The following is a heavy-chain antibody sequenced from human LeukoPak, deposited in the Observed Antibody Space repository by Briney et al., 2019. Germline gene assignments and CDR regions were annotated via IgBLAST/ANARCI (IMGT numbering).Heavy chain of an antibody. D-gene: IGHD3-10*01. Sequence: GGSLRLSCAASGFTVSSNYLNWVRQAPGKGLEWVAVISYDGGNKYYADSVKGRFTISRDNSKNTLYLQMNSLRAEDTAMYYCAKDPGYYGSGTYPTLFDYWGQGTLVTVSS. CDR2: ISYDGGNK. CDR3: AKDPGYYGSGTYPTLFDY. V-gene: IGHV3-30*18. CDR1: GFTVSSNY. J-gene: IGHJ4*02.